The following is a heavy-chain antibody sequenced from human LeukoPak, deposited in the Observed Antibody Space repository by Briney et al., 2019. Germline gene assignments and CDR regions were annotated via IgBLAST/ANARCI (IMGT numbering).Heavy chain of an antibody. CDR1: GDSISSSSSY. CDR3: ARALKFSYYYGSGSYMSHFDY. CDR2: IFYSGST. V-gene: IGHV4-39*07. J-gene: IGHJ4*02. D-gene: IGHD3-10*01. Sequence: PSETLSLTCTVSGDSISSSSSYWGWIRQPPGKGLEWIGSIFYSGSTYYSPSLRSRVTISLDTSRNQFSLKLNSVTAADTAVYYCARALKFSYYYGSGSYMSHFDYWGQGTLVTVSS.